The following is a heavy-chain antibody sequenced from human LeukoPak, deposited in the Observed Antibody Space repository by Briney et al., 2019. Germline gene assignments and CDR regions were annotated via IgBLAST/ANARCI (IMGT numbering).Heavy chain of an antibody. D-gene: IGHD6-19*01. Sequence: GGSLRLSCAASGFTFSSYGMHWVRQAPGKGLEWVAVIWYDGSNKYYADSVKGRFTISRDNSKNTLYLQMNSLRAEDTAVYYCARNSGWFRFDYWGQGTLVTVSS. V-gene: IGHV3-33*01. J-gene: IGHJ4*02. CDR3: ARNSGWFRFDY. CDR2: IWYDGSNK. CDR1: GFTFSSYG.